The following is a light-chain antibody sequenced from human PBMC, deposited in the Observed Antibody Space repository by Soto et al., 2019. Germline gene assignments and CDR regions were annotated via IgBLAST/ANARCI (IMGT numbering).Light chain of an antibody. V-gene: IGKV1-9*01. CDR2: AAS. CDR1: QGISSY. J-gene: IGKJ4*01. CDR3: QQLNSYPLT. Sequence: DIQLTQSPCFLSSSVGDRVTITCRASQGISSYLSWYQQKPGKAPKLLIYAASTWSTGVPSRFSGSGSGTEFTLTISSLQPEDFATYYCQQLNSYPLTFGGGTKVEIK.